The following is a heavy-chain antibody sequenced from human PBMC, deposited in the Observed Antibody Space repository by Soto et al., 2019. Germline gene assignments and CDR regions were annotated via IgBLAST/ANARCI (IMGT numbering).Heavy chain of an antibody. CDR2: FNSDGSST. V-gene: IGHV3-74*01. J-gene: IGHJ5*02. D-gene: IGHD5-18*01. CDR1: GFSFSSYW. CDR3: ARDQASERAMVTDWFDP. Sequence: GGSLRLSCLASGFSFSSYWMHWVRQAPGKGLVWVSGFNSDGSSTTYADSVRGRFTISGDNAKNTLYLQMNSLRAEDTAVYYCARDQASERAMVTDWFDPWGQGTLVTVSS.